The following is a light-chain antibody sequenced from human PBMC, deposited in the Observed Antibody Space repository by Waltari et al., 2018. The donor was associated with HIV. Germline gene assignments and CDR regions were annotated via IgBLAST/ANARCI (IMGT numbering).Light chain of an antibody. V-gene: IGLV2-14*02. Sequence: QSALTQPASVSGSPGQSITISCTGTSSDVGSFNLVSWYQQHPGKVPKLIIYEVSRRPSGVSNRFSGSKSDNTASLTISGLQAEDEGDYYCSSYTTFNTVIFGGGTKLTVL. CDR2: EVS. J-gene: IGLJ2*01. CDR3: SSYTTFNTVI. CDR1: SSDVGSFNL.